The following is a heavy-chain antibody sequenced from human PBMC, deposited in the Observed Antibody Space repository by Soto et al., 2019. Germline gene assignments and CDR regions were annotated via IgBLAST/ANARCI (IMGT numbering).Heavy chain of an antibody. CDR2: SYYSGST. CDR1: GGSISSSSYY. J-gene: IGHJ4*02. Sequence: SEILSLTCTVSGGSISSSSYYWGWIRQPPGKGLEWIGSSYYSGSTFYNPSLKSRVTISVDTSKNQLSLKVSSVTAADTAVYYCARHSSWFGELSNYGGQGTLVTVSS. CDR3: ARHSSWFGELSNY. V-gene: IGHV4-39*01. D-gene: IGHD3-10*01.